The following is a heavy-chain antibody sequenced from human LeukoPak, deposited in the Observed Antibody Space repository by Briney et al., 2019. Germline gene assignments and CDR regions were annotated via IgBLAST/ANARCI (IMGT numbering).Heavy chain of an antibody. CDR1: GFTFSSYA. CDR3: AKENRLRYFDWSTDY. J-gene: IGHJ4*02. D-gene: IGHD3-9*01. Sequence: QPGGSLRLSCAASGFTFSSYAMHWVRQAPGKGLEWVTFIQYDGTSKYYADSVKGRFTISRDNSKNTLYLQMSSLRAEDTAVYYCAKENRLRYFDWSTDYWGQGTLVTVSS. CDR2: IQYDGTSK. V-gene: IGHV3-30*02.